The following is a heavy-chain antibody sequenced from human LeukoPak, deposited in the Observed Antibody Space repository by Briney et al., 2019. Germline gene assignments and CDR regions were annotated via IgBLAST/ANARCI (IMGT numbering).Heavy chain of an antibody. CDR1: GHTFTNYG. CDR2: ISAYNGNT. Sequence: ASVKVSCKASGHTFTNYGITWVRQAPGQGLEWMGWISAYNGNTNYAQKFQGRVTMTRDMSTSTVYMELSSLRSEDTAVYYCARVAAEVVGVPGAIGFGWLRRDYYYMDVWGKGTTVIVSS. D-gene: IGHD2-2*02. V-gene: IGHV1-18*01. CDR3: ARVAAEVVGVPGAIGFGWLRRDYYYMDV. J-gene: IGHJ6*03.